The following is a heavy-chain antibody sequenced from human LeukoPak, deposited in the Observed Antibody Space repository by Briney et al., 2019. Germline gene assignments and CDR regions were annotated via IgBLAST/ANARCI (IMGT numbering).Heavy chain of an antibody. Sequence: SQTLSLTCTVSGGSISSGDYYWSWIRQPPGKGLEWIGYIYYSGSTYYNPSLKSRVTISVDTSKNQFSLKLSSVTAADTAVHYCARDLGEQTNWFDPWGQGTLVTVSS. CDR2: IYYSGST. V-gene: IGHV4-30-4*01. CDR1: GGSISSGDYY. CDR3: ARDLGEQTNWFDP. D-gene: IGHD3-10*01. J-gene: IGHJ5*02.